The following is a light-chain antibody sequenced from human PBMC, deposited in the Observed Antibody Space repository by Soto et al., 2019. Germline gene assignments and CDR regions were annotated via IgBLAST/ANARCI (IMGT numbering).Light chain of an antibody. Sequence: EIVLTQSPGTLSLSPGERATLSCRASQSVSSSYLAWYQQKPGQAPRLLIYGPSSRATGIPDRFSGSGSGTDFALTISRLEPEDFAVYYWQQYGSSPPHTLGQGTKLEIK. CDR2: GPS. V-gene: IGKV3-20*01. J-gene: IGKJ2*01. CDR1: QSVSSSY. CDR3: QQYGSSPPHT.